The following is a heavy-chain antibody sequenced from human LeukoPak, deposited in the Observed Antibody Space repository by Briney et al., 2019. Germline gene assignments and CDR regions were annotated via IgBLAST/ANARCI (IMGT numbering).Heavy chain of an antibody. Sequence: SETLSLTCTVSGGSISSGSYYWSWIRQPAGKGLEWIGRIYTSGSTNYNPSLKSRVTISVDTSKNQFSLKLSSVTAADTAVYYCARSSSDAFDIWGQGTMVTVSS. CDR2: IYTSGST. V-gene: IGHV4-61*02. J-gene: IGHJ3*02. CDR3: ARSSSDAFDI. CDR1: GGSISSGSYY.